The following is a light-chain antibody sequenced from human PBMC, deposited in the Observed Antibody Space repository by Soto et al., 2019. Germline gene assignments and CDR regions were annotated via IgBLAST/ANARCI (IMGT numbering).Light chain of an antibody. CDR1: QDIRNY. V-gene: IGKV1-39*01. CDR3: QQSYSTPPT. J-gene: IGKJ2*01. Sequence: DIQMTQSPSCLSASVGDRVTITCQASQDIRNYLNWYQQKPAKAPKLLIYVASDLEIGVPSRFSGSGSGTDFTLTISSVQPDDFAIYFCQQSYSTPPTFGQGTTLEIK. CDR2: VAS.